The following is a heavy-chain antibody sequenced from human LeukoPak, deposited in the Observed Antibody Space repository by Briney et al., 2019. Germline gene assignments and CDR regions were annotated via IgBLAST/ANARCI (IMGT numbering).Heavy chain of an antibody. D-gene: IGHD2-21*02. Sequence: GGSLRLSCAASGFTFSGSAMHWIRQAPGKGLEWVSYISSSGSTIYYADSVKGRFTISRDNAKNSLYLQMNSLRAEDTAVYYCARGTDCGGDCYIYYYYGMDVWGQGTTVTVSS. V-gene: IGHV3-11*01. CDR3: ARGTDCGGDCYIYYYYGMDV. CDR1: GFTFSGSA. J-gene: IGHJ6*02. CDR2: ISSSGSTI.